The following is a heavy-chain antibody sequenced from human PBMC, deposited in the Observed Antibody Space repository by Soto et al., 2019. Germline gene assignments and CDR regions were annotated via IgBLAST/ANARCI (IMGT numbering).Heavy chain of an antibody. Sequence: GGSLRLSCAASGFTVSSNYMSWVRQAPGKGLEWVSVIYSGGSTYYADSVKGRFTISRDNSKNTLYLQMNSLRAEDTAVYYCARVVGVAPGSDYWGQGTLVTVSS. CDR2: IYSGGST. CDR3: ARVVGVAPGSDY. J-gene: IGHJ4*02. CDR1: GFTVSSNY. V-gene: IGHV3-66*01. D-gene: IGHD6-19*01.